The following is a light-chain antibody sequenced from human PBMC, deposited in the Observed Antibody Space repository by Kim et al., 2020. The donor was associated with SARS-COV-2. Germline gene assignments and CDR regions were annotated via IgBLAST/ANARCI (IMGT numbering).Light chain of an antibody. CDR1: QSVSNTY. V-gene: IGKV3-20*01. Sequence: GERATLSCRASQSVSNTYLAWYQQTPGQAPRLLIYGASSRATGIPDRFSGSGSGTDFTLTISRLEPEDFAVYYCQLYGTSPPMYTFGQGTKLEI. CDR3: QLYGTSPPMYT. J-gene: IGKJ2*01. CDR2: GAS.